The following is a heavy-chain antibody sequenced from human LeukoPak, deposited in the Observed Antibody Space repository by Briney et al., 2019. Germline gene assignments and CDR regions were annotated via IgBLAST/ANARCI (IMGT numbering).Heavy chain of an antibody. D-gene: IGHD3-9*01. V-gene: IGHV3-15*01. J-gene: IGHJ4*02. CDR2: IKSKTDGGTT. CDR3: TTKVLRYFDWLPPDDY. Sequence: GGSLRLSCAASGFTFSNAWMSWVRQAPGKGPEWVGRIKSKTDGGTTDYAAPVKGRFTISRDDSKNTLYLQMNSLKTEDTAVYYCTTKVLRYFDWLPPDDYWGQGTLVTVSS. CDR1: GFTFSNAW.